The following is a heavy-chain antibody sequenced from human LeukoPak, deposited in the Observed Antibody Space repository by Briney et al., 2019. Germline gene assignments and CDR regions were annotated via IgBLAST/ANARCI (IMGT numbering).Heavy chain of an antibody. CDR3: ARDSINWFYFDY. Sequence: ASVKVSCKASGYTFISHYMHWVRQAAGQGLEWMGIINPSGGSTSYAQKFQGRVTMTRDMPTSTVYMELSSLRSEDTAVYYCARDSINWFYFDYWGQGTPVTVSS. J-gene: IGHJ4*02. CDR2: INPSGGST. CDR1: GYTFISHY. V-gene: IGHV1-46*01. D-gene: IGHD6-13*01.